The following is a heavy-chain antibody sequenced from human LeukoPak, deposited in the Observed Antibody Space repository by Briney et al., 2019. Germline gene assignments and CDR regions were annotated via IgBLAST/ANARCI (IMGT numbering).Heavy chain of an antibody. V-gene: IGHV3-23*01. Sequence: GGSLRLSCAASGFTFSSYAMSWARQAPGKGLEWVSAIIGSGGSTYYADSVKGWFTIARDNSKNSLYLQMNSLRAEDTAVYYCAKDRYYDRYGPEDWGQGTLVTVSS. CDR3: AKDRYYDRYGPED. J-gene: IGHJ4*02. D-gene: IGHD3-22*01. CDR1: GFTFSSYA. CDR2: IIGSGGST.